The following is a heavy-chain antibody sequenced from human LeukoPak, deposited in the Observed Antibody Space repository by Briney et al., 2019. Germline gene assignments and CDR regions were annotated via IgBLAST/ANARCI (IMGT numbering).Heavy chain of an antibody. CDR1: GFTFSSYA. J-gene: IGHJ4*02. CDR2: ISYDGSNK. CDR3: AKEGESYFSFDY. D-gene: IGHD1-26*01. V-gene: IGHV3-30*04. Sequence: GGSLRLSCAASGFTFSSYAMHWVRQAPGKGLEWVAVISYDGSNKYYADSVKGRFTISRDNSENTLYLQMNSLRAEDTAVYYCAKEGESYFSFDYWGQGTLVTVSS.